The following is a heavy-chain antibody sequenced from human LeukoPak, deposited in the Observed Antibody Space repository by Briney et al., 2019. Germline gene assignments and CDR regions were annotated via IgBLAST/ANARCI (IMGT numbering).Heavy chain of an antibody. J-gene: IGHJ5*02. CDR2: IYHSGST. V-gene: IGHV4-30-2*01. D-gene: IGHD2-2*01. CDR3: ARGSRNIVVVPAVSGGWFDP. CDR1: GGSLSSGGYS. Sequence: SQTLSLTCAVSGGSLSSGGYSWSWLRQPPGKGLEWIGYIYHSGSTYYNPSLKSRVTISVDRSKNQFSLKLSSVTAADTAVYYCARGSRNIVVVPAVSGGWFDPWGQGTLVTVSS.